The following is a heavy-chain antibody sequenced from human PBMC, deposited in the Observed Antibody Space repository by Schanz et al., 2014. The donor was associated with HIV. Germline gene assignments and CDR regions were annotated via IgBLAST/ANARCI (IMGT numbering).Heavy chain of an antibody. J-gene: IGHJ4*02. Sequence: VQLLESGGGLVQPGGSLRLSCAASGFTFSTYGMHWVRQAPGKGLEWVAFISYDGSNKYYADSVKGRFTISRDNSKKTLYLHMRSLGVGDTAVYYCAKGGPTVLTGFDQWGQGTLVTVSS. V-gene: IGHV3-30*18. D-gene: IGHD4-17*01. CDR3: AKGGPTVLTGFDQ. CDR1: GFTFSTYG. CDR2: ISYDGSNK.